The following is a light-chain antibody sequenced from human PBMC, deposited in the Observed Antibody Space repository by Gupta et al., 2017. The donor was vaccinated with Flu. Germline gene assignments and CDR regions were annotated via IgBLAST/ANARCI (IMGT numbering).Light chain of an antibody. V-gene: IGLV1-44*01. CDR3: VAWDDSLADPV. CDR1: RSNIGSNT. CDR2: SNN. Sequence: RVIISCSGSRSNIGSNTANWYQHLPGAAPKLLIYSNNQRPSGVPDRFTGSKSGTSASLAISGLQSEDEADYYCVAWDDSLADPVFGGGTKLTVL. J-gene: IGLJ3*02.